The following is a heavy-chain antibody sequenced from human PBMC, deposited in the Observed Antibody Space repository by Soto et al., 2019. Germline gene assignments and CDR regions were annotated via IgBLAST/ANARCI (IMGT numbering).Heavy chain of an antibody. Sequence: VASVKVSCKVSGYTLTELSMHWVRQAPGKGLEWMGGFDPEDGETIYAQKFQGRVTMTADKSTDTAYMELSSLRSEDTAVYYCAREARPNVMTTVTDRKFDPWGQGTLVTVSS. V-gene: IGHV1-24*01. CDR3: AREARPNVMTTVTDRKFDP. J-gene: IGHJ5*02. D-gene: IGHD4-17*01. CDR1: GYTLTELS. CDR2: FDPEDGET.